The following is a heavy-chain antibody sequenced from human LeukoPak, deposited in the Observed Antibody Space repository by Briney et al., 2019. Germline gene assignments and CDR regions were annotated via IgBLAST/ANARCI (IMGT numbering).Heavy chain of an antibody. CDR2: ISYSGTT. CDR3: ARHDYYGSLNWFDP. CDR1: GGSLNSPNYY. Sequence: SETLSLTCIVSGGSLNSPNYYWGWIRQPPGKGLEWIGTISYSGTTYYNPSLKSRLTISVDTSKNQFSLKLTPVSAAETSVYYCARHDYYGSLNWFDPWGQGTLITVSS. J-gene: IGHJ5*02. D-gene: IGHD3-10*01. V-gene: IGHV4-39*01.